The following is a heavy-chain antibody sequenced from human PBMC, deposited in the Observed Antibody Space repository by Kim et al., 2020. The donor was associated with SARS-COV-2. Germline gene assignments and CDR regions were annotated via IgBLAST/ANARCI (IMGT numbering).Heavy chain of an antibody. Sequence: GVSLRLSCAASGFTVSSNYMSWVRQAPGKGLEWVSVIYSGGSTYYADSVKGRFTISRDNSKNTLYLQMNSLRAEDTAVYYCARGSGSYYYYYGMDVWGQGTTVTVSS. CDR1: GFTVSSNY. V-gene: IGHV3-53*01. D-gene: IGHD1-26*01. CDR3: ARGSGSYYYYYGMDV. CDR2: IYSGGST. J-gene: IGHJ6*02.